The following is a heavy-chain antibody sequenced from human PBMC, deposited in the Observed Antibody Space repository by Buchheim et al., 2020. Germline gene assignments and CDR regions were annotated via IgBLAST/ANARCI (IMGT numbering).Heavy chain of an antibody. J-gene: IGHJ5*02. D-gene: IGHD1-26*01. CDR1: GFTFSSYG. CDR2: IWYDGSNK. Sequence: QVQLVESGGGVVQPGRSLRLSCAASGFTFSSYGMHWVRQAPGKGLEWVAVIWYDGSNKYYADSVKGRFTISRDNYKNTLYLQMNSLRAEDTAVYYCASPVGATTDWFDPWGQGTL. V-gene: IGHV3-33*01. CDR3: ASPVGATTDWFDP.